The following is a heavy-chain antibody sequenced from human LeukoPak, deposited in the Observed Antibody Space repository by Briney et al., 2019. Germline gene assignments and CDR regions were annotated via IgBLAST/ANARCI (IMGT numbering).Heavy chain of an antibody. Sequence: SETLSLTCTVSGGSISSYYWSWIRQPAGKGLEWIGRIYTSGSTNYNPSLKSRVTMSVDASKNQFSLKLSSVTAADTAVYYCARDRLDTAMVTPFDYWGQGTLVTVSS. CDR1: GGSISSYY. D-gene: IGHD5-18*01. V-gene: IGHV4-4*07. CDR2: IYTSGST. CDR3: ARDRLDTAMVTPFDY. J-gene: IGHJ4*02.